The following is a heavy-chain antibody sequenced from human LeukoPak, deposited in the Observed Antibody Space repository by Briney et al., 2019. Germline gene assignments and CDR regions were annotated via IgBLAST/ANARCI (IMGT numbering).Heavy chain of an antibody. CDR2: IYYSGST. CDR1: GGSISSGDYY. J-gene: IGHJ4*02. D-gene: IGHD3-22*01. V-gene: IGHV4-30-4*01. CDR3: ARWDDSSGHLDY. Sequence: SETLSLTCTVSGGSISSGDYYWSWIRQPPGKGLEWIGYIYYSGSTYYNPSLKSRVTISVDTSKNQFSLKLSSVTAADTAVYYCARWDDSSGHLDYWGQGTLATVSS.